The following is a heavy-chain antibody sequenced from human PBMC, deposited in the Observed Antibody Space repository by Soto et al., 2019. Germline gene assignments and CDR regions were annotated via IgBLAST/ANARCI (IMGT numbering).Heavy chain of an antibody. CDR1: GFTLGSYS. D-gene: IGHD6-19*01. Sequence: GGSLRLSCAASGFTLGSYSMNWVRQAPGKGLEWVSYITSSSYSIYYADSVRGRFTISRDNPKNSLYLQMNSLRAEGTAVYYCARDLAVAGTGEPAGFDIWGQGTMVTVSS. CDR2: ITSSSYSI. CDR3: ARDLAVAGTGEPAGFDI. J-gene: IGHJ3*02. V-gene: IGHV3-21*01.